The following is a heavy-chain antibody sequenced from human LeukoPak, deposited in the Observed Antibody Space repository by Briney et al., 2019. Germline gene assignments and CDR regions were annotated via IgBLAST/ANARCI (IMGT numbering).Heavy chain of an antibody. CDR3: ARTGGYYYAYAFDI. CDR1: GGFISSYY. D-gene: IGHD3-22*01. J-gene: IGHJ3*02. V-gene: IGHV4-59*01. Sequence: SETLSLTCTVSGGFISSYYWSWIRQPPGKGLEWIGYIYYSGSTNYNPSLKSRVTISVDTSKTQFSLKLSSVTAADPAVYYCARTGGYYYAYAFDIWGQGTMVTVSS. CDR2: IYYSGST.